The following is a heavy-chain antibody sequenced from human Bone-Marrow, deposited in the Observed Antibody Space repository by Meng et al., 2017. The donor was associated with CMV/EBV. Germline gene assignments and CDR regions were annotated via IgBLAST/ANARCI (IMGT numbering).Heavy chain of an antibody. J-gene: IGHJ6*02. CDR2: ISYDGSNK. CDR1: RFTFSSYA. V-gene: IGHV3-30*04. D-gene: IGHD5-18*01. Sequence: GGSLRLSCAASRFTFSSYAMHWVRQAPGKGLEWVAVISYDGSNKYYADSVKGRFTISRDNSKNTLYLQMNSLRAEDTAVYYCARTAYSYELWGSYGMDVWGQGTTVTVSS. CDR3: ARTAYSYELWGSYGMDV.